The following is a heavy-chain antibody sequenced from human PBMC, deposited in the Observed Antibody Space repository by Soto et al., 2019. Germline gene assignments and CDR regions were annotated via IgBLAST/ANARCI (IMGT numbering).Heavy chain of an antibody. CDR3: ARDFAYFDS. CDR1: DYSIGSGYS. J-gene: IGHJ4*02. Sequence: SETLSLTCTVSDYSIGSGYSWSWIRQPPGKGLEWIGYVYHTGRTSYNPSLKSRVSISMDTSKNQFSLNLDSVTAADTAVYFCARDFAYFDSWGQGTLVTVSS. D-gene: IGHD3-3*01. CDR2: VYHTGRT. V-gene: IGHV4-61*01.